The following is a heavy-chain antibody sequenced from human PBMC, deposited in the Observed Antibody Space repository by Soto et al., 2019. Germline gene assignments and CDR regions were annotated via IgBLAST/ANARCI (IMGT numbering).Heavy chain of an antibody. CDR3: ARRGSGSYSDY. J-gene: IGHJ4*02. CDR1: GGSISSGDYY. D-gene: IGHD3-10*01. V-gene: IGHV4-30-4*01. CDR2: IYYSGST. Sequence: SETLSLTCTVSGGSISSGDYYWTWIRQPPGKGLEWIGYIYYSGSTYHNPSLKSRVTISVDTSKNQFSLKLSSVTAADTAVYYCARRGSGSYSDYWGQGTLVTVSS.